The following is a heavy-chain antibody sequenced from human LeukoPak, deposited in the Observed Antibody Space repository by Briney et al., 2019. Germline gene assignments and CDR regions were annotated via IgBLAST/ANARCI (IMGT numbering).Heavy chain of an antibody. CDR1: GYTFTGHY. CDR2: INPNSGGT. V-gene: IGHV1-2*02. J-gene: IGHJ4*02. Sequence: ASVKVSCKASGYTFTGHYMHWVRQAPGQGLEWMGWINPNSGGTNYAQKFQGRVTMTRDTSISTAYMELSRLRSDDTAVYYCARVYGFNYYFDYWGQGTLVTVSS. D-gene: IGHD3-10*01. CDR3: ARVYGFNYYFDY.